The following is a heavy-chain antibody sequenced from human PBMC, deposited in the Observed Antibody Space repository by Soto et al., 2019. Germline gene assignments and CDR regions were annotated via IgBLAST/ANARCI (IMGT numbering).Heavy chain of an antibody. CDR3: ARGGYSGYDSGYFDY. Sequence: SETLSLTCAVSGGSISSGGYSWSWIRQPPGKGLEWIGYIYYSGSTNYNPSLKSRVTISVDTSKNQFSLRLSSVTAADTAVYYCARGGYSGYDSGYFDYWGQGTLVTVSS. CDR2: IYYSGST. V-gene: IGHV4-61*08. J-gene: IGHJ4*02. D-gene: IGHD5-12*01. CDR1: GGSISSGGYS.